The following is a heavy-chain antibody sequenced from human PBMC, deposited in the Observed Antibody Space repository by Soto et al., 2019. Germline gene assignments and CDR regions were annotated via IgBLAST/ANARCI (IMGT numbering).Heavy chain of an antibody. D-gene: IGHD1-26*01. V-gene: IGHV3-30-3*01. J-gene: IGHJ1*01. CDR3: ARDQKWELLGDFQH. CDR1: GFTFSSYA. Sequence: QVQLVEFGGGVVQPGRSLRLSCAASGFTFSSYAMHWVRQAPGKGLEWVAVISYDGSNKYYADSVKGRFTISRDNSKNTLYLQMNSLRAEDTAVYYCARDQKWELLGDFQHWGQGTLVTVSS. CDR2: ISYDGSNK.